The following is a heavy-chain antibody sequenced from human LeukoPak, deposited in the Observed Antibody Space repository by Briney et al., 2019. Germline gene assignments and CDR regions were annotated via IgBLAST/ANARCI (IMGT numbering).Heavy chain of an antibody. V-gene: IGHV3-33*01. Sequence: PGGSLRLSCAASGFTFNEFGVHWVRQAPGQGLEWVALIWYDGSNKYYADSVKGRFTISRDNSKNTVYLQMNSLRVEDTAIYYCARDRPTGSYYSIDYWGQGTLATVPS. CDR2: IWYDGSNK. CDR1: GFTFNEFG. J-gene: IGHJ4*02. CDR3: ARDRPTGSYYSIDY. D-gene: IGHD1-26*01.